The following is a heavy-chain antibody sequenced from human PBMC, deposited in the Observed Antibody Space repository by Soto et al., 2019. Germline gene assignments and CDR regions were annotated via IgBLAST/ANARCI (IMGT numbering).Heavy chain of an antibody. CDR2: IHYGETD. CDR1: GGSMNRGGDY. CDR3: ARGKRGPWYFDL. Sequence: QVHLLESGPGVVKPSATLYLTCTVSGGSMNRGGDYWHWFRQPPGKGLEGIGNIHYGETDKYNPSRKTRLTVSADTTKNQCSLKLNSVTAAETAVYYGARGKRGPWYFDLLGRCTLVAVSS. V-gene: IGHV4-31*03. J-gene: IGHJ2*01.